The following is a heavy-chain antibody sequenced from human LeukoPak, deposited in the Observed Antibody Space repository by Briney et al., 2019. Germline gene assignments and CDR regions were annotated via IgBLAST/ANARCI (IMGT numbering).Heavy chain of an antibody. CDR2: IRYDGSNK. CDR1: GFTFSSYG. J-gene: IGHJ5*02. Sequence: GGSLRLSCAASGFTFSSYGMHWVRQAPGKGLEWVAFIRYDGSNKYYADSVKGRFTISRDNSKNTLYLQMNSLRAEDTAVYYCARAPLTITMVRGVISPWGQGTLVTVSS. CDR3: ARAPLTITMVRGVISP. D-gene: IGHD3-10*01. V-gene: IGHV3-30*02.